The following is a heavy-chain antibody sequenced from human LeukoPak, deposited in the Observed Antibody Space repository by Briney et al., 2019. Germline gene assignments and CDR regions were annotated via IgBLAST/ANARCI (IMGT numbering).Heavy chain of an antibody. V-gene: IGHV3-20*04. CDR1: GFTFDDYG. J-gene: IGHJ4*02. CDR2: INWNGGST. D-gene: IGHD6-19*01. Sequence: GGSLSLSCAASGFTFDDYGMSWVRQAPGKGLEWVSGINWNGGSTGYADSVKGRFTISRDNAKNSLFLQMNSLRAEDTAMYYCARGPWSGSGWYFGYWGQGTLVTVSS. CDR3: ARGPWSGSGWYFGY.